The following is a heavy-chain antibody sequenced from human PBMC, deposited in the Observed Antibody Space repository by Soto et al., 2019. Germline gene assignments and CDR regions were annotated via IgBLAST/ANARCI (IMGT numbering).Heavy chain of an antibody. CDR1: GGSISSGGYY. D-gene: IGHD3-9*01. J-gene: IGHJ6*02. CDR2: IYYSGST. CDR3: ARDHYVYDILTGYGYYYGMDV. V-gene: IGHV4-30-4*01. Sequence: SETLSLTCAVSGGSISSGGYYWSWIRQPPGKGLEWIGYIYYSGSTYYNPSLKSRVTISVDTSKNQFSLKLSSVTAADTAVYYCARDHYVYDILTGYGYYYGMDVWGQGTTVTVSS.